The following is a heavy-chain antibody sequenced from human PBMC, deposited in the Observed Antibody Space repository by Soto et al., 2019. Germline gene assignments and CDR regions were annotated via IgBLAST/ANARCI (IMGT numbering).Heavy chain of an antibody. Sequence: GSLRLSCAASGFTFSSYAMHWVRQAPGKGLEYVSAISSNGGSTYYANSVKGRFTISRDNSKNTLYLQMGSLRAEDMAVYYCAREYFDYWGQGTLVTVSS. J-gene: IGHJ4*02. CDR3: AREYFDY. V-gene: IGHV3-64*01. CDR1: GFTFSSYA. CDR2: ISSNGGST.